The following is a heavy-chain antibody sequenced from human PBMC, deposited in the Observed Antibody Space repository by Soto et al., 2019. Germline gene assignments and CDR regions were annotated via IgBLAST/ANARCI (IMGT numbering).Heavy chain of an antibody. CDR3: ARSSYCGGDCYSAEWDY. Sequence: GASVKVSCKASGYTFTSYGISWVRQAPGQGLERMGWISAYNGNTNYAQKLQGRVTMTTDTSTSTAYMELRSLRSDDTAVYYCARSSYCGGDCYSAEWDYWGQGTLVTVSS. J-gene: IGHJ4*02. CDR1: GYTFTSYG. V-gene: IGHV1-18*01. D-gene: IGHD2-21*01. CDR2: ISAYNGNT.